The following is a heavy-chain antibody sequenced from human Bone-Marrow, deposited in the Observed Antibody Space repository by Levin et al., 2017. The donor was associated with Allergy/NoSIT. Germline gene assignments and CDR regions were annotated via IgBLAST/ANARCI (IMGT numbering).Heavy chain of an antibody. CDR2: MNPNSGNT. J-gene: IGHJ6*02. V-gene: IGHV1-8*01. CDR3: ARYQNYDSSGLYGMDV. Sequence: ASVKVSCKASGYTFTSYDINWVRQATGQGLEWMGWMNPNSGNTGYAQKFQGRVTMTRNTSISTAYMELSSLRSEDTAVYYCARYQNYDSSGLYGMDVWGQGTTVTVSS. CDR1: GYTFTSYD. D-gene: IGHD3-22*01.